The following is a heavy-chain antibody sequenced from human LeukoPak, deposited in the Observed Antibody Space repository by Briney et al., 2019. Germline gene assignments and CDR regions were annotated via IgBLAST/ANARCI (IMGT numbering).Heavy chain of an antibody. CDR1: GFTFSSYW. CDR2: IKQDGSEK. CDR3: AKEDGYCSGGSCEGVY. J-gene: IGHJ4*02. V-gene: IGHV3-7*01. D-gene: IGHD2-15*01. Sequence: GGSLRLSCAASGFTFSSYWMSWVRQAPGKGLEWVANIKQDGSEKNYVDSVKGRFTISRDNAKSSLYLQVNSLRAEDTAVYYCAKEDGYCSGGSCEGVYWGQGTLVTVSS.